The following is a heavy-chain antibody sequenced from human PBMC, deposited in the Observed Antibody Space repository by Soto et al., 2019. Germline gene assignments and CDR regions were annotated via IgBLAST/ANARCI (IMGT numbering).Heavy chain of an antibody. Sequence: ASVKVSCKASGGTFSSYAISCVRQAPGQGLEWMGGIIPIFGTANYAQKFQGRVTITADESTSTAYMELSSLRSEDTAVYYCARDDSSGSFPFEYWGQGTLVTVSS. CDR3: ARDDSSGSFPFEY. J-gene: IGHJ4*02. D-gene: IGHD3-22*01. CDR2: IIPIFGTA. CDR1: GGTFSSYA. V-gene: IGHV1-69*13.